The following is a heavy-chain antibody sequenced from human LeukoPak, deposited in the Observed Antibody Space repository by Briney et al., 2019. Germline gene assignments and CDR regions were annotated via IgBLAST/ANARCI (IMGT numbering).Heavy chain of an antibody. CDR2: ISYAGSNK. CDR3: ARDGGPYSSSWHTPGHFDY. V-gene: IGHV3-30*04. CDR1: GFTFSSYA. Sequence: GRSLRLSCAASGFTFSSYAMHWVRQAPGEGLEWVAVISYAGSNKYYADSVKGRFTISRDNSKNTLYLQMNSLRAEDTAVYYCARDGGPYSSSWHTPGHFDYWGQGTLVTVSS. J-gene: IGHJ4*02. D-gene: IGHD6-13*01.